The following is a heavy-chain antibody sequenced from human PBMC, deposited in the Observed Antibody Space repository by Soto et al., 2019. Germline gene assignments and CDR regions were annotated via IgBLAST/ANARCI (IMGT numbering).Heavy chain of an antibody. Sequence: EVQLVESGGGLVKPGGSLRLSCAASGFTFSSYSMNWVRQAPGKGLEWVSSISSSSSYIYYADSVKGRFTISRDNAKNSLYLKIKSVGAEDPAVYFGARPPNSRGGWFPPGGQGTLVTVSS. V-gene: IGHV3-21*01. CDR1: GFTFSSYS. CDR2: ISSSSSYI. J-gene: IGHJ5*02. CDR3: ARPPNSRGGWFPP. D-gene: IGHD4-4*01.